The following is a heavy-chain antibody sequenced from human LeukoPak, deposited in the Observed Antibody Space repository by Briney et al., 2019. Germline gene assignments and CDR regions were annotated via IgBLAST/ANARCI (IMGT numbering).Heavy chain of an antibody. CDR2: ISSSSSYI. D-gene: IGHD2-2*01. J-gene: IGHJ4*02. CDR1: GFTFSSYS. CDR3: ASAGCSSTSCQTFDY. V-gene: IGHV3-21*01. Sequence: PGGSLRLSCAASGFTFSSYSMNWVRQAPGKGLEWVSSISSSSSYIYYADSVKGRFTISRDNAKNSLYLQMNSLRAEDTAVYYCASAGCSSTSCQTFDYWGQGTLVTVSS.